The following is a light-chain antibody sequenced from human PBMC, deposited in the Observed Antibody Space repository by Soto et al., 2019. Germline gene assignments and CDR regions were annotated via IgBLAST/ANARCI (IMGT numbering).Light chain of an antibody. V-gene: IGLV2-14*01. Sequence: QSALTQSASVSGSPGQSITISCTGTSSDVGGYNYVSWYQQHPGKAPKLRIYDVSNRPSGVSTRFSGSKSGNTASLTISGIQAEDEADYSCSSYTSTNSWVFGGGTKRTVL. CDR2: DVS. CDR1: SSDVGGYNY. CDR3: SSYTSTNSWV. J-gene: IGLJ3*02.